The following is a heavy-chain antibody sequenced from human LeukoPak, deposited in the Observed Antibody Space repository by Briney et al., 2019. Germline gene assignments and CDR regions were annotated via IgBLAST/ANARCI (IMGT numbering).Heavy chain of an antibody. CDR3: ARGVVYPTWSGPHWSDY. J-gene: IGHJ4*02. CDR1: GFTFSSYW. D-gene: IGHD3-3*01. CDR2: IKQDASQE. V-gene: IGHV3-7*01. Sequence: GGSLRLSCAASGFTFSSYWMSWVRQAPGKGPEWVAHIKQDASQEDHVDSVKGRFSISRDNAKNSLYLQMNSLRAEDTAVYYCARGVVYPTWSGPHWSDYWGQGTLVTVSS.